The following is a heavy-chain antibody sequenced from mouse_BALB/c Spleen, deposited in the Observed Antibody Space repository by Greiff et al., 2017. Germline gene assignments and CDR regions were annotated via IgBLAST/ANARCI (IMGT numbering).Heavy chain of an antibody. D-gene: IGHD2-14*01. Sequence: QVQLKQSGAELARPGASVKLSCKASGYTFTSYWMQWVKQRPGQGLEWIGAIYPGDGDTRYTQKFKGKATLTADKSSSTAYMQLSSLASEDSAVYYCARSRWYDDWYFDVWGAGTTVTVSS. CDR2: IYPGDGDT. J-gene: IGHJ1*01. CDR1: GYTFTSYW. V-gene: IGHV1-87*01. CDR3: ARSRWYDDWYFDV.